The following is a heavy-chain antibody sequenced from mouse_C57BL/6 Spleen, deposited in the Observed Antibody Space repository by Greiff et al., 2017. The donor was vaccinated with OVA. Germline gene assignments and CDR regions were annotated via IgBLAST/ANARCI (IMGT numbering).Heavy chain of an antibody. J-gene: IGHJ3*01. CDR2: IYPGDGDT. V-gene: IGHV1-82*01. CDR1: GYAFSSSW. D-gene: IGHD1-1*01. CDR3: ARMDYGSPFAY. Sequence: QVQLKESGPELVKPGASVKISCKASGYAFSSSWMNWVKQRPGKGLEWIGRIYPGDGDTNYNGKFKGKATLTADRSSSTAYMQLSSLTSEDSAVYFCARMDYGSPFAYWGQGTLVTVSA.